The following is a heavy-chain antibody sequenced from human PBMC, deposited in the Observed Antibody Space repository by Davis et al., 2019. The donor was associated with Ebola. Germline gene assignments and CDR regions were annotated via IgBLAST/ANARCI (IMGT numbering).Heavy chain of an antibody. CDR1: GGSFSGYY. CDR3: ARDHGGGRMDV. Sequence: MPSETLSLTCAVYGGSFSGYYWSWIRQPPGKGLEWIGYIYYSGSTNYNPSLKSRVTISVDTSKNQFSLKLSSVTAADTAVYYCARDHGGGRMDVWDQGTTVTVSS. V-gene: IGHV4-59*01. D-gene: IGHD3-16*01. J-gene: IGHJ6*02. CDR2: IYYSGST.